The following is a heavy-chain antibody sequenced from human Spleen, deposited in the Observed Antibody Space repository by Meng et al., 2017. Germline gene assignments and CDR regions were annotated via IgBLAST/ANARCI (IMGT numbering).Heavy chain of an antibody. J-gene: IGHJ1*01. CDR3: AAATTQAVAEYFQH. CDR1: GYIFRKYF. D-gene: IGHD6-19*01. V-gene: IGHV1-46*01. Sequence: ASVKVSCKASGYIFRKYFIHWVRQAPGQGLEWMGIINPSGDSTSYAQKFQGRVIMTTDTSTNTAYMDLSSLRSEDTAVYYCAAATTQAVAEYFQHWGQGTLVTVSS. CDR2: INPSGDST.